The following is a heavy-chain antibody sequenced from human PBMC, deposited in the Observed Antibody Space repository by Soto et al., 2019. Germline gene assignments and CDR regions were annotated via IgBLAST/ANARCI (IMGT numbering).Heavy chain of an antibody. V-gene: IGHV3-30-3*01. J-gene: IGHJ5*02. CDR2: ISYDGSNK. D-gene: IGHD4-4*01. CDR1: GFTFSSYA. Sequence: GGSLRLSCAASGFTFSSYAMHWVRQAPGKGLEWVAVISYDGSNKYYADSVKGRFTISRDNSKNTLYLQMNSLRAEDTAVYYCARDSLGDYSNRRFDPWGQGTLVTVSS. CDR3: ARDSLGDYSNRRFDP.